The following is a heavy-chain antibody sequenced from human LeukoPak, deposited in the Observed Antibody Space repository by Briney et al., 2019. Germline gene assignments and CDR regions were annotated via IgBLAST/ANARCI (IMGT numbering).Heavy chain of an antibody. V-gene: IGHV4-31*01. CDR1: GGSISSGVYY. CDR3: ARGTTLIRGFDY. J-gene: IGHJ4*02. D-gene: IGHD3-10*01. CDR2: IFYSGST. Sequence: SETLSLTCTVSGGSISSGVYYWNWTRQHPEKSLEWIGYIFYSGSTYYNSSLKSPVTISVDTSKNQFSLRLTSVTAADTAVYYCARGTTLIRGFDYWGQGTLVTVSS.